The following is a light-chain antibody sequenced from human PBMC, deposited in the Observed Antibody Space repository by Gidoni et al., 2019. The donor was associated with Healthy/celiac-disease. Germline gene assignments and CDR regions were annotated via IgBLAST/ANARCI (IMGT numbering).Light chain of an antibody. CDR3: QQYDNLLT. CDR2: DAS. Sequence: DIQTTQSPSSLSASVGDRVTITCQASQDISNYLNWYQQKPGKAPKLLIYDASNLETGVPTRFSGSGSGTDFTFTISSLQPEDIATYCCQQYDNLLTFGPGTKVDIK. J-gene: IGKJ3*01. CDR1: QDISNY. V-gene: IGKV1-33*01.